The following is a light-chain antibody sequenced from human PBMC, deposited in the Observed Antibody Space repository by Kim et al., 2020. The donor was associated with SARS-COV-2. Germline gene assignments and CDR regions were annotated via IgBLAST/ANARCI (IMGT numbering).Light chain of an antibody. V-gene: IGKV3-20*01. Sequence: STGERDTLSCSARQSVSSRYLAWYQQKPGQAPTLLIHGASSRTAGIPDRISGSGAGTDFSLTISRLEAEDFAVYYCQQYGSSPKYTFGQGTKLEI. CDR1: QSVSSRY. J-gene: IGKJ2*01. CDR3: QQYGSSPKYT. CDR2: GAS.